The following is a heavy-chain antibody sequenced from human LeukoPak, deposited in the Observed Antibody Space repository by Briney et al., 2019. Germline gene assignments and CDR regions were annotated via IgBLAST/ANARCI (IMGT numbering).Heavy chain of an antibody. CDR2: INWNGGST. Sequence: RPWGSLRLSCAASGFTFDDYGMSWVRQAPGKGLEWVSGINWNGGSTGYADSVEGRFTISRDNAKNSQYLQMNSLRVEDTALYYCARAQTYGDSRLLLDYWGQGTLVTVSS. CDR1: GFTFDDYG. D-gene: IGHD2-21*02. J-gene: IGHJ4*02. V-gene: IGHV3-20*04. CDR3: ARAQTYGDSRLLLDY.